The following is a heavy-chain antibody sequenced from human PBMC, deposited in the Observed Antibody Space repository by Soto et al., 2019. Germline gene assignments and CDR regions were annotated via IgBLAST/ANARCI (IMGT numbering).Heavy chain of an antibody. Sequence: SETLSLTCTVSGGSISSYYWSWIRQPPGKGLEWIGYIYYSGSTNYNPSLKSRVTISVDTSKSQFSLKLSSVTAADTAVYYCARHTTSWPYNWFDPWAQGTLVTVSS. J-gene: IGHJ5*02. V-gene: IGHV4-59*01. CDR3: ARHTTSWPYNWFDP. CDR2: IYYSGST. CDR1: GGSISSYY. D-gene: IGHD6-13*01.